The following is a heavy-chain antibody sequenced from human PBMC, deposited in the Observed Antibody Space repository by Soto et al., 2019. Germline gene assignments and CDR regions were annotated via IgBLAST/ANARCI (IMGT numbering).Heavy chain of an antibody. Sequence: SETLSLTCAVYGGSFSGYYWSWIRQPPGKVLEWIGEINHSGSTNYNPSLKSRVTISVDTSKNQFSLKLSSVTAADTAVYYCARGKGLRFLEWLPSYYFDYWGQGTLVTVSS. V-gene: IGHV4-34*01. CDR3: ARGKGLRFLEWLPSYYFDY. J-gene: IGHJ4*02. CDR1: GGSFSGYY. D-gene: IGHD3-3*01. CDR2: INHSGST.